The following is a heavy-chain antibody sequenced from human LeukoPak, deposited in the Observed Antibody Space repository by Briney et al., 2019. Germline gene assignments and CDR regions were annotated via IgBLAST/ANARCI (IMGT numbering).Heavy chain of an antibody. V-gene: IGHV5-51*01. CDR1: GYSFTTYW. J-gene: IGHJ5*02. Sequence: GESLKISCKGSGYSFTTYWIGWVRQMPGKGLEWMGTIYPGDSDTRYSPSFQGQVTISADKYISTAYLQWSSLKASDTAIYYCAREGQLASMGGPYNWFDPWGQGTLVTVSS. CDR2: IYPGDSDT. CDR3: AREGQLASMGGPYNWFDP. D-gene: IGHD2-2*01.